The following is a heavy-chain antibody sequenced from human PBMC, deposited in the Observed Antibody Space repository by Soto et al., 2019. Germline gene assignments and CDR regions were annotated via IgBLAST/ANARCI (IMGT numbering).Heavy chain of an antibody. J-gene: IGHJ4*02. Sequence: SVKVSCKASGDTFSFYSINWVRQAPGLGLEWMGRINPILSVSNYAQKFQGRVTITADKSTSTAYMELSSLRSEDTAMYYCATNYGSGYRAFDYWGQGALVTVS. D-gene: IGHD3-10*01. CDR1: GDTFSFYS. CDR3: ATNYGSGYRAFDY. V-gene: IGHV1-69*02. CDR2: INPILSVS.